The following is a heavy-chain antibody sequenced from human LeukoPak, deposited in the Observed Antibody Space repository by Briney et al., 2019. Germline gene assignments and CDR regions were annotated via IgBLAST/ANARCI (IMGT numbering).Heavy chain of an antibody. CDR3: ARSRGGFGDYGSWFDP. Sequence: AETLSLTCTVSGVSLSSYFWSWIRQPPGKGLEWIGYIHNSATTNCNPSLKSRVTISLDTAKNQFSLKLTSVTAADTAVYFCARSRGGFGDYGSWFDPWGQGSLVTASS. J-gene: IGHJ5*02. CDR1: GVSLSSYF. CDR2: IHNSATT. V-gene: IGHV4-59*12. D-gene: IGHD4-17*01.